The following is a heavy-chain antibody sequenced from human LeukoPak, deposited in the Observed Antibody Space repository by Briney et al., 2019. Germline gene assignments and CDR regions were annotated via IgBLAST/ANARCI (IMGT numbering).Heavy chain of an antibody. CDR3: ARDNSVEDTAWWFDP. J-gene: IGHJ5*02. D-gene: IGHD4-23*01. CDR1: GYTLTCYY. V-gene: IGHV1-46*01. CDR2: INPSGGST. Sequence: APVKVSCKASGYTLTCYYMHWVRQAPGQGLEWMGIINPSGGSTSYAQKFQGRVTMTRDMSTSTDYMELSSLRSEDTAVYYCARDNSVEDTAWWFDPWGQGTLVTVSS.